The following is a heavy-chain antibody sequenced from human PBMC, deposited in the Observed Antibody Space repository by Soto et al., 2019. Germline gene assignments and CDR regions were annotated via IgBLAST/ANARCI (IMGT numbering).Heavy chain of an antibody. CDR1: GYTFTSYG. V-gene: IGHV1-18*01. Sequence: QVQLVQSGAEVKKPGASVKVSCKASGYTFTSYGISWVRQAPGQGVEWMGWSSAYNGNTNYAQKLQGRVTTTTDTSTSTGYMELRSLRSDDTAVYYCARARGGAAFAYWGQGTLVTVSS. CDR2: SSAYNGNT. CDR3: ARARGGAAFAY. J-gene: IGHJ4*02. D-gene: IGHD3-10*01.